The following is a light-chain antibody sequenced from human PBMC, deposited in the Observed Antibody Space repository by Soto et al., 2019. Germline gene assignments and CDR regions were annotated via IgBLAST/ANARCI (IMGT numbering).Light chain of an antibody. CDR1: QSVSSY. CDR2: DAS. CDR3: QQRISWPLT. V-gene: IGKV3-11*01. J-gene: IGKJ4*01. Sequence: EIVLTQSPATLSLSPGERATLSCRASQSVSSYLAWFQQKPGQAPRLLLYDASDRATGVPARFSGSGSGTDFALTISSLEPEDFAVYYCQQRISWPLTFDGGTKVEIK.